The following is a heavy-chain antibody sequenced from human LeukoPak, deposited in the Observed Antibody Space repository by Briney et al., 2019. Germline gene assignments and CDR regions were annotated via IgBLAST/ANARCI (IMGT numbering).Heavy chain of an antibody. CDR3: GVVAAGTPFDY. V-gene: IGHV3-23*01. Sequence: GGSLRLSCAASGFTFSSYAMSWVRQAPGKGLEWVSAISGSGGSTYYADSVKGRFTISRDNSKNTLYLQMNSLRAEDTGVYYCGVVAAGTPFDYWGQGTLVTVSS. J-gene: IGHJ4*02. CDR1: GFTFSSYA. D-gene: IGHD2-15*01. CDR2: ISGSGGST.